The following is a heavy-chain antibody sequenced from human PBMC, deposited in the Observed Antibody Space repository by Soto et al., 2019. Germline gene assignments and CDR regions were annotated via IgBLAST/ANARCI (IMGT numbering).Heavy chain of an antibody. V-gene: IGHV2-5*01. CDR1: GFSFTTAGVA. CDR2: IYYNDDR. J-gene: IGHJ4*02. CDR3: AHSDGGYEIIYFDF. D-gene: IGHD5-12*01. Sequence: SGPTLVNPTQTLTLTCTFSGFSFTTAGVAVGWIRQTPGGALEWLTLIYYNDDRRFSPSLKTRLTITGDTSKNQVVLSLTNVDPGDTATYFCAHSDGGYEIIYFDFWGQGIPVAVSS.